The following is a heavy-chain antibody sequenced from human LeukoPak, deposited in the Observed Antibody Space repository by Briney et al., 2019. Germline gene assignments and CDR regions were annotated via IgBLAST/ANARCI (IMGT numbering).Heavy chain of an antibody. CDR1: GFTFSDYY. D-gene: IGHD5-18*01. V-gene: IGHV3-11*05. J-gene: IGHJ5*02. CDR3: ARVGVQLWSGAAVES. Sequence: GRSLRLSCAASGFTFSDYYMSWISQAPGKGLEWDSYISSSSGYTNYADSVKGRFTISRDNAKNSLYLQMNSLRAEDTAVYYCARVGVQLWSGAAVESWGQGTLVTVSS. CDR2: ISSSSGYT.